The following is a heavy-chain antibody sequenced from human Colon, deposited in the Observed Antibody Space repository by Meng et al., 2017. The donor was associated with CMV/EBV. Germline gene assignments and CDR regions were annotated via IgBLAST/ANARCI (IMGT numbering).Heavy chain of an antibody. V-gene: IGHV3-30*02. Sequence: VQLGVSGGGVVQAGGSLRLSCVSSGFIFIHYSMQWVRQSPGKGLEWVAHIRFDGSQQFYVQSVKGRFTVSRHDPKNTLYLQMNDLRPEDTGVYYCATDHLWGMPNWGRGTLVTVSS. D-gene: IGHD3-3*02. CDR2: IRFDGSQQ. CDR3: ATDHLWGMPN. CDR1: GFIFIHYS. J-gene: IGHJ4*02.